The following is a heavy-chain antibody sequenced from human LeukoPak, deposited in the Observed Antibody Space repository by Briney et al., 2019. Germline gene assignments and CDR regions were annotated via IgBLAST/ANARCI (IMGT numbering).Heavy chain of an antibody. D-gene: IGHD2-2*02. J-gene: IGHJ6*03. V-gene: IGHV3-7*01. CDR2: IKPDGGEK. CDR3: ARDGCTSTSCYTRGDV. CDR1: GITFSSNW. Sequence: PGGSLRLSCAAAGITFSSNWMSWVRQAPGKGLEWVANIKPDGGEKYYVDSVKGRFTISRDNAKNSLYLQMNSLRAEDSAVYYCARDGCTSTSCYTRGDVWGKGTMVTVSS.